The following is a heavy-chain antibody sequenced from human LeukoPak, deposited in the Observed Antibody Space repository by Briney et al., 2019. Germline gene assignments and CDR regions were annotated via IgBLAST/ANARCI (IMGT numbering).Heavy chain of an antibody. D-gene: IGHD2-2*01. V-gene: IGHV4-61*10. CDR3: VKSNSRYQPWTLDI. CDR2: IFYNEGT. J-gene: IGHJ3*02. Sequence: SQTLSLTCTVSGGSISSGSYYWSWIRQPAGKGLEWIGYIFYNEGTSYNPSLKSRVTISVDTSNNQLSLKVNSVTAADTAMYYCVKSNSRYQPWTLDIWGRGTMVTVSS. CDR1: GGSISSGSYY.